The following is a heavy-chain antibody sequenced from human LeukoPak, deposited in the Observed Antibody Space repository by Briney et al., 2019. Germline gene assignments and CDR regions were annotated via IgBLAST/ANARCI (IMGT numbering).Heavy chain of an antibody. CDR1: GYIFTSYW. CDR2: ICPGDSDT. CDR3: AIHPTSWYSGLDV. Sequence: GESLQISCKGSGYIFTSYWIAWVRQMPGKGLEWIGMICPGDSDTRYSPSFQGQVTISADKSLSTVHLQWSSLKASDTAMYYCAIHPTSWYSGLDVWGQGATVTVSS. D-gene: IGHD2-2*01. V-gene: IGHV5-51*01. J-gene: IGHJ6*02.